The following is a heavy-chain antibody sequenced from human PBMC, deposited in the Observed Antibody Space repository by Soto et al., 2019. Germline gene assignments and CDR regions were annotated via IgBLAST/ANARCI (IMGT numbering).Heavy chain of an antibody. J-gene: IGHJ4*02. V-gene: IGHV3-53*01. D-gene: IGHD4-17*01. CDR1: GFTVSDNY. CDR3: ARGLGNGDYGDPGDY. Sequence: EVQLVESGGGLIQPGGSLRLSCAASGFTVSDNYMSWVRQSPGKGLEWVSLLYSGGSTYYADSVKGRFTISRDNSRNILFLQMNGLTTDDTAIYYCARGLGNGDYGDPGDYWGQGTLVTVSS. CDR2: LYSGGST.